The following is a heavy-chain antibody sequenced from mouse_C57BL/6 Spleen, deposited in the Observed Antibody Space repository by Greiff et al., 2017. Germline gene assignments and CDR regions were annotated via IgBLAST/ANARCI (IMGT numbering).Heavy chain of an antibody. Sequence: VQLQQPGAELVKPGASVKLSCKASGYTFTSYWMHLVKQRPGQGLAWIGMIHPNSGSTNYNEKFKSKATLTVDKSSSTAYMQLSSLTSENSAVYYCAESHNGSSGDYWGQGTTLTVSS. V-gene: IGHV1-64*01. CDR3: AESHNGSSGDY. CDR2: IHPNSGST. J-gene: IGHJ2*01. D-gene: IGHD1-1*01. CDR1: GYTFTSYW.